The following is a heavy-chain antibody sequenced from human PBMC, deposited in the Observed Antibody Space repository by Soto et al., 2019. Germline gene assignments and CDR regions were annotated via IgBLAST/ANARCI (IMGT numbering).Heavy chain of an antibody. D-gene: IGHD5-12*01. Sequence: QVQLQESGPGLVKPSETLSLTCTVSGGSISSYYWSWIRQPPGKGLEWIGYIYYSGSTNYNPSLKSRVTRSVDTSKNQFSLKLSSVTAADTAVYYCARAPWGGYDHRYIFDYWGQGTLVTVSS. CDR1: GGSISSYY. CDR3: ARAPWGGYDHRYIFDY. CDR2: IYYSGST. J-gene: IGHJ4*02. V-gene: IGHV4-59*01.